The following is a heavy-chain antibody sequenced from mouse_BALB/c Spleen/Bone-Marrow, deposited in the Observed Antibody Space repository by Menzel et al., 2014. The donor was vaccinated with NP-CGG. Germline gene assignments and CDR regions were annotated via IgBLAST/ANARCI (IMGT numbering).Heavy chain of an antibody. J-gene: IGHJ3*01. CDR1: GYSFTGYT. Sequence: VQLQQSGPELVKPGASMKLSCKASGYSFTGYTMNWVKQSHGKNPEWIGLINPYNGGTSYNQKFKGKATLTVDKSSSTAYMELLSLTSEDSAVYYCARGGYYGNLFAYWGQGTLVTVSA. V-gene: IGHV1-18*01. CDR3: ARGGYYGNLFAY. D-gene: IGHD2-1*01. CDR2: INPYNGGT.